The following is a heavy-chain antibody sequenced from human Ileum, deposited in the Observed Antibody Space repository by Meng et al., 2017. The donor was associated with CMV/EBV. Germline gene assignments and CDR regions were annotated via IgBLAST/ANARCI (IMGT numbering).Heavy chain of an antibody. CDR2: ISYSGNT. J-gene: IGHJ4*02. V-gene: IGHV4-39*07. Sequence: QLQLQESGPGLVNPSEPLSLTCTVSGGSISSPPYFWGWIRQPPGKGLEWIATISYSGNTYYNPSLKSPVTISLDTSKNQFSLKLTSVTAADTAVYYCAREPPSGQQLDWGQGTLVTVSS. CDR3: AREPPSGQQLD. D-gene: IGHD6-13*01. CDR1: GGSISSPPYF.